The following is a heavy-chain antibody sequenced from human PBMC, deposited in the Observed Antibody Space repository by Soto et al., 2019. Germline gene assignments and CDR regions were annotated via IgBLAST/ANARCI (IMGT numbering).Heavy chain of an antibody. CDR1: GGSISSGGYY. CDR2: IYYSGST. D-gene: IGHD2-2*01. Sequence: SETLSLTCTVSGGSISSGGYYWSWIRQHPGKGLEWIGYIYYSGSTYYNPSLKSRVTISVDTSKNQFSLKLSSVTAADTAVYYCARIPAAIARFDPWGQGTMVTV. J-gene: IGHJ5*02. V-gene: IGHV4-31*03. CDR3: ARIPAAIARFDP.